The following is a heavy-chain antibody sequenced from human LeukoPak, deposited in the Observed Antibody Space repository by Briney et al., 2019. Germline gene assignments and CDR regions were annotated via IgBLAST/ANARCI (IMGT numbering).Heavy chain of an antibody. CDR2: IIPIFGTA. V-gene: IGHV1-69*06. J-gene: IGHJ4*02. CDR1: GGTFSSYA. CDR3: ARDKLVGKHYYDSSGYDY. D-gene: IGHD3-22*01. Sequence: ASVKVSCKASGGTFSSYAISWVRQAPGQGLEWMGGIIPIFGTANYAQKFQGRVTITADKSTSTAYMELSSLRSEDTAVYYCARDKLVGKHYYDSSGYDYWGQGTLVTVSS.